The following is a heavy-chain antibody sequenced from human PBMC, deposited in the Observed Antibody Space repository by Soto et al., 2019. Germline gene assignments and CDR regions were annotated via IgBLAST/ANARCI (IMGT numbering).Heavy chain of an antibody. CDR2: ISGSGGST. Sequence: GSLRLSCAASGFTFSSYAMSWVRQAPGKGLEWVSAISGSGGSTYYADSVKGRFTISRDNSKNTLYLQMNSLRAEDTAVYYCAISGIVVVPAADFDPWGRGTQVTVSS. J-gene: IGHJ5*02. D-gene: IGHD2-2*01. CDR1: GFTFSSYA. V-gene: IGHV3-23*01. CDR3: AISGIVVVPAADFDP.